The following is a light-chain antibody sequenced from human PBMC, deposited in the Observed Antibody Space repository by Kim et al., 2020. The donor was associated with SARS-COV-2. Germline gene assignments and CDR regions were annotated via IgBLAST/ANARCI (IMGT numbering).Light chain of an antibody. Sequence: QSALTQPASVSGSPGQSITISCTGTSSDVGGYNYVSWYQQHPGKAPKLMIYDVSKRPSGVSNCFSGSKSGNTASLTISGLQAEDEADYYCSSYTSSSRVFGGGTQLTVL. CDR3: SSYTSSSRV. V-gene: IGLV2-14*01. J-gene: IGLJ3*02. CDR1: SSDVGGYNY. CDR2: DVS.